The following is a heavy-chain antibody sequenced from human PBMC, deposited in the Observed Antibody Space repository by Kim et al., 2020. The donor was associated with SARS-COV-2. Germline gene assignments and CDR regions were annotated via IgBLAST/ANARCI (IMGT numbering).Heavy chain of an antibody. Sequence: SVKVSCKVSGCTFSSFAISWVRQAPGQGLEWMGRIIPNLGKANHAQNFQGSVTLTAHNYRSTAYMDVSTLRSEDTPVYYCARDIVVVGPPTHPAHY. J-gene: IGHJ4*01. CDR2: IIPNLGKA. V-gene: IGHV1-69*04. D-gene: IGHD2-15*01. CDR3: ARDIVVVGPPTHPAHY. CDR1: GCTFSSFA.